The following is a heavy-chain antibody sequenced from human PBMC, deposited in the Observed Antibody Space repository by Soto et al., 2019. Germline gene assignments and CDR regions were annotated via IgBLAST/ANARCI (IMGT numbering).Heavy chain of an antibody. CDR2: INPSGGST. J-gene: IGHJ6*02. CDR3: GRDKIAAAGYYYYGMDV. CDR1: GYTFTSYY. V-gene: IGHV1-46*01. D-gene: IGHD6-13*01. Sequence: ASVKVSCKASGYTFTSYYMHWVRQAPGQGLEWMGIINPSGGSTSYAQKFQGRVTMTRDTSTSTVYMELSSLRSEDTAVYYCGRDKIAAAGYYYYGMDVWGQGTTVTVSS.